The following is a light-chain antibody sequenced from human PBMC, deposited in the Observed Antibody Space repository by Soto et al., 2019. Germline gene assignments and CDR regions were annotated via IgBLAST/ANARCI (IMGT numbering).Light chain of an antibody. V-gene: IGKV3-20*01. CDR3: QHYGSSPRRT. CDR2: GTS. J-gene: IGKJ1*01. Sequence: EIVLTQSPGTLSLSPGDRATLSCRVNQNINSPYLAWYQHKPGQAPRLLVFGTSSRATGIPDRFSGSRSGTDFTLTIQRLEPEDFALDYYQHYGSSPRRTFGQGTKVE. CDR1: QNINSPY.